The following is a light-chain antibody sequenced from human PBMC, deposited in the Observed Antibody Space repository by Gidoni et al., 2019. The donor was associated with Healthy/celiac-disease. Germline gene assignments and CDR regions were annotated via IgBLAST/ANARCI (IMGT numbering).Light chain of an antibody. J-gene: IGKJ1*01. CDR1: QSVSSN. V-gene: IGKV3-15*01. CDR2: GAS. Sequence: EIVMTQSPATLSVSPGERATLSCRASQSVSSNLAWYQQKPGQAPRLLIYGASTRATGIPARFSGSGSGTELTLTISSLQSEDFGVYYCQQYNNWPWTFXQXTKVEIK. CDR3: QQYNNWPWT.